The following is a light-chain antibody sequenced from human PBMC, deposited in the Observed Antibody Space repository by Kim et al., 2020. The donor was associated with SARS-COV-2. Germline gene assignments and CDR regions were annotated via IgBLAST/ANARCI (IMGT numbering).Light chain of an antibody. CDR3: SSYAGSNNLV. J-gene: IGLJ3*02. Sequence: GHSVTISCTGTSSDGGGYKYVSWYQQHPGKAPKLMIYEVSKRPSGVPDRFSGSKSGNTASLTVSGLQAEDEADYYCSSYAGSNNLVFGGGTQLTVL. V-gene: IGLV2-8*01. CDR1: SSDGGGYKY. CDR2: EVS.